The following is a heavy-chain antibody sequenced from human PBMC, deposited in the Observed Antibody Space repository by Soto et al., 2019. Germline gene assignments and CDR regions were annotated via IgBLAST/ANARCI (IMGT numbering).Heavy chain of an antibody. CDR1: GASISGFY. CDR3: VRDGTKTLRDWFDP. CDR2: IYATGTT. V-gene: IGHV4-4*07. D-gene: IGHD1-1*01. J-gene: IGHJ5*02. Sequence: SETLSLTCTVSGASISGFYWSWIRKSAGKGLEWIGRIYATGTTDYNPSLKSRVMMSVNTSKKQFSLKLRSVTAADTAVYYCVRDGTKTLRDWFDPWGQGISVTVS.